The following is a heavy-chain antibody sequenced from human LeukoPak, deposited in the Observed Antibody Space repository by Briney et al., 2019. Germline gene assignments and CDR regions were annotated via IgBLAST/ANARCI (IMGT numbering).Heavy chain of an antibody. CDR1: GDSVSSTKSA. Sequence: SQTLSLTCAISGDSVSSTKSAWNWIRQSPSRGLEWLGRTYYRSKWYNDYARSVKSRITINPDTSQNQFSLHLDSVTPEDTAVYFCARVNSWTEEPDTGFDYWGQGTLVTVSS. V-gene: IGHV6-1*01. D-gene: IGHD1-14*01. CDR3: ARVNSWTEEPDTGFDY. CDR2: TYYRSKWYN. J-gene: IGHJ4*02.